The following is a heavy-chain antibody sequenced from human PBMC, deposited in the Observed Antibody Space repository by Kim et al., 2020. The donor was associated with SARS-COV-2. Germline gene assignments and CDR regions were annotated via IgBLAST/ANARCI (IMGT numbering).Heavy chain of an antibody. CDR1: GFTFSSYA. V-gene: IGHV3-23*01. D-gene: IGHD6-19*01. J-gene: IGHJ4*02. Sequence: GGSLRLSCAASGFTFSSYAMSWGRQATGKGLEWVSPISGSGGSTYYADSVKGRFPISRDNSKNTMYLQINSLRAQDTAVYYCAKEISGWTGGGFDFWGQGTLVIVSS. CDR2: ISGSGGST. CDR3: AKEISGWTGGGFDF.